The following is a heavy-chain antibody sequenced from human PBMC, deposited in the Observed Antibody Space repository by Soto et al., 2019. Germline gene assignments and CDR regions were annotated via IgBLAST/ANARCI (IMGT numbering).Heavy chain of an antibody. D-gene: IGHD3-10*01. J-gene: IGHJ5*02. CDR2: ISGSGGST. Sequence: GGSLRLSCAASGFTFSSYAMSWVRQAPGKGLEWVSAISGSGGSTYYADSVKGRFTISRDNSKNTLYLQMNSLRAEDTAVYYCAKSPGLWGELLYWFDPWGQGTLVTVSS. V-gene: IGHV3-23*01. CDR3: AKSPGLWGELLYWFDP. CDR1: GFTFSSYA.